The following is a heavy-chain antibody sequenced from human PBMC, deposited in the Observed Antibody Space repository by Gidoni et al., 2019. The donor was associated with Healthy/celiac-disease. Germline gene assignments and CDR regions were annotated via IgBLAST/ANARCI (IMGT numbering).Heavy chain of an antibody. J-gene: IGHJ6*02. CDR3: ARWGSVTSGYYGMDV. Sequence: VQLQESGPGLVKPSQTLSPTCSVSGGSISSGGYYWSWIRQHPGKGLEWIGYIYYSGSTYSNPSLKSRVTISVYTSKNQFSLKLSYVTAADTAVYYCARWGSVTSGYYGMDVWGQGTTVTVSS. V-gene: IGHV4-31*03. D-gene: IGHD3-10*01. CDR2: IYYSGST. CDR1: GGSISSGGYY.